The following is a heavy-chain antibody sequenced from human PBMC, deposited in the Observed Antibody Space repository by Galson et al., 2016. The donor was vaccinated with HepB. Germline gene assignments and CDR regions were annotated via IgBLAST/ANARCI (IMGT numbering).Heavy chain of an antibody. CDR2: INAGNGDT. CDR1: GYSFITYA. V-gene: IGHV1-3*01. CDR3: ARAGSTSMIQGWAYRMDV. J-gene: IGHJ6*02. Sequence: SVKVSCKASGYSFITYAMHWVRQAPGQRLEWMGWINAGNGDTKYSQKLQGRVTITRDTSASTAYMELSSLRSEDTDLYFCARAGSTSMIQGWAYRMDVWGQWTTVTVSS. D-gene: IGHD2/OR15-2a*01.